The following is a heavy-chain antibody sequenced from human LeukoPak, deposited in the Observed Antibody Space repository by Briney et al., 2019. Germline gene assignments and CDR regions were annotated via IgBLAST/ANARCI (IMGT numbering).Heavy chain of an antibody. V-gene: IGHV3-23*01. CDR1: GFTFSSYT. Sequence: GWSLRLSCAASGFTFSSYTMSWVRQAPGKGLEWVSAISGSGGSTYYADSVKGRFTISRDNSKNTLYLQMNSLRAEDTAVYYSARFDWNYYYGMDVWGQGTTVTVSS. J-gene: IGHJ6*02. D-gene: IGHD3-9*01. CDR2: ISGSGGST. CDR3: ARFDWNYYYGMDV.